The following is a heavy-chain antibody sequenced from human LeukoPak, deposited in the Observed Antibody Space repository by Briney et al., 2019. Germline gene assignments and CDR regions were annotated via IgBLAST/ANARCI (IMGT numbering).Heavy chain of an antibody. D-gene: IGHD1-14*01. V-gene: IGHV3-13*01. J-gene: IGHJ6*02. CDR3: ARTSAQPEPYGMDV. Sequence: AGGSLRLSCAASGFTVSSNYMSWVRQATGKGLEWVSAIGTADNTYYAGSVKGRFTISRENAKNSLYLQMNSLRAGDTAVYYCARTSAQPEPYGMDVWGQGTLVTVSS. CDR1: GFTVSSNY. CDR2: IGTADNT.